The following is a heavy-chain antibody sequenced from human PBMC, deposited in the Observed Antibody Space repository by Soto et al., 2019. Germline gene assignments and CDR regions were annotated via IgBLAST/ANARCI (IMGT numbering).Heavy chain of an antibody. D-gene: IGHD3-9*01. CDR3: AKVPSYDILTGYYSQAHDY. J-gene: IGHJ4*02. CDR1: GFTSDDYG. Sequence: GGSLRLSCAASGFTSDDYGMSWVRQAPGKGLEWVSAISGSGGSTYYADSVKGRFTISRDNSKNTLYLQMNSLRAEDTAVYYCAKVPSYDILTGYYSQAHDYWGQGTLVTVSS. CDR2: ISGSGGST. V-gene: IGHV3-23*01.